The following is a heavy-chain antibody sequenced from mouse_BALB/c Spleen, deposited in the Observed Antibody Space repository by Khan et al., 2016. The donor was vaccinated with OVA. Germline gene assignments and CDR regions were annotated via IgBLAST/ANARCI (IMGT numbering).Heavy chain of an antibody. J-gene: IGHJ3*01. CDR3: ARLADYYDSEGFAY. CDR2: VSTGGHYT. D-gene: IGHD1-1*01. Sequence: EVELVESGGDVVKPGGSLKLSCAASGFTFSTYGMSWVRQTPDKRLEWVATVSTGGHYTYYPDTVKGRFPISRDNAKNTLYLQMSSLKSEDPARCYGARLADYYDSEGFAYWGQGTLVTVSA. CDR1: GFTFSTYG. V-gene: IGHV5-6*01.